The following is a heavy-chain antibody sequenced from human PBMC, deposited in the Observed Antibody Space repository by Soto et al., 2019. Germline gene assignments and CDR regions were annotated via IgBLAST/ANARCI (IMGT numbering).Heavy chain of an antibody. D-gene: IGHD6-13*01. CDR2: IYHSGSA. J-gene: IGHJ4*02. CDR3: ARDRPGVGSSWRY. CDR1: GYSISSGYY. Sequence: ETLSLTCAVSGYSISSGYYWGWIRQPPGKGLEWIASIYHSGSAYYNPSLKSRVTISVDTSKNQFSLKLTSVTAADTAVYYCARDRPGVGSSWRYWGQGTLVTVSS. V-gene: IGHV4-38-2*02.